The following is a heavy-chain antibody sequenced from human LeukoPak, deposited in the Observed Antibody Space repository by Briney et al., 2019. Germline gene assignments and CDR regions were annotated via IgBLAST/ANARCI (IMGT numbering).Heavy chain of an antibody. CDR1: GGSFKNFA. J-gene: IGHJ3*02. V-gene: IGHV1-69*01. CDR2: FNHIYGRT. D-gene: IGHD3-3*01. Sequence: GSSVKVSCKASGGSFKNFAISGVRQAPGQGGEGMGGFNHIYGRTNYAQKFQGRVTNTVDDSTNIAYLDLSSLRSDDTALYYCARRAEWFSWTRLDAFDIWGQGTMVTVSS. CDR3: ARRAEWFSWTRLDAFDI.